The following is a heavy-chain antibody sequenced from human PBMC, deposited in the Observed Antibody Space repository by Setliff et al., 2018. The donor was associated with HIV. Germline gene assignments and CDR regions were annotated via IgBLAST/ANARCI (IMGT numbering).Heavy chain of an antibody. CDR2: MNRDGREK. V-gene: IGHV3-7*01. CDR1: GFTFSSSW. D-gene: IGHD1-26*01. Sequence: PGGSLRLSCAASGFTFSSSWMTWVRQAPGRGLEYVAGMNRDGREKLYADSVKGRFSISRDNAKNSLYLQMSSLTAEDTAVYYCARDRYSGSSTDYWGRGTLVTVSS. CDR3: ARDRYSGSSTDY. J-gene: IGHJ4*01.